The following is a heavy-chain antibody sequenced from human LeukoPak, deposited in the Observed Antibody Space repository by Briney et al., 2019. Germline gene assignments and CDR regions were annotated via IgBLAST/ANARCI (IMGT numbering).Heavy chain of an antibody. J-gene: IGHJ4*02. CDR1: GGSISSSSYY. CDR2: IYYSGST. V-gene: IGHV4-39*07. CDR3: ARAHSYGDGYFDY. D-gene: IGHD5-18*01. Sequence: SETLSLTCTVSGGSISSSSYYWGWIRQPPGKGLECIGTIYYSGSTYYNPSLKSRVTISVDTSKNQFSLKLSSVTAADTAVYYCARAHSYGDGYFDYWGQGTLVTVSS.